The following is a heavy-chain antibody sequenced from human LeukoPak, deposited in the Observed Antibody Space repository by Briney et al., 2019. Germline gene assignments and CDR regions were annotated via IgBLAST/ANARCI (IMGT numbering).Heavy chain of an antibody. V-gene: IGHV1-24*01. Sequence: ASVKVSCKVSGYTLTEMSIHWVRQAPGGAIEWIGGFDLEDGETVYAPKFQGRVTMTEDTSADTAYMELSSLRSEDTAVYYCTTCLNGAGQPVAIYYYGMDVWGQGTTVTVSS. J-gene: IGHJ6*02. CDR1: GYTLTEMS. CDR3: TTCLNGAGQPVAIYYYGMDV. CDR2: FDLEDGET. D-gene: IGHD2-2*01.